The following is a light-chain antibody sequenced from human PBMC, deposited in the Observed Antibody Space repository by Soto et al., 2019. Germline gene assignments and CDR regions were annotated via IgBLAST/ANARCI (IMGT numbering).Light chain of an antibody. Sequence: QSALTQPASVSGSPGQSITISCTGTNSDIGAYAFVSWYQQHPGKAPKLIIYEVSKRPSGVSNRFSGSKSGYTASLTISGLQAEDECHYYCSAFTTDSTVIFGGGTK. V-gene: IGLV2-14*01. CDR1: NSDIGAYAF. CDR2: EVS. J-gene: IGLJ2*01. CDR3: SAFTTDSTVI.